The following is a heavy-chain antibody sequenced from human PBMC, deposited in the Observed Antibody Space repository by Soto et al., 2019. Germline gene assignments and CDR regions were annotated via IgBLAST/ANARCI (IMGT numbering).Heavy chain of an antibody. CDR2: ISNDGTGK. D-gene: IGHD3-16*01. CDR3: ANEIGDSNDYPLDY. Sequence: QVQLVESGGGVVQPGRSLRLSCAASGFTFSSLGMHWVRQAPGKGLEWVAIISNDGTGKYYADSVKGRFTISRDNSRNTLDLQLNSLRAEDTAVYYCANEIGDSNDYPLDYWGQGTLVTVSS. CDR1: GFTFSSLG. J-gene: IGHJ4*02. V-gene: IGHV3-30*18.